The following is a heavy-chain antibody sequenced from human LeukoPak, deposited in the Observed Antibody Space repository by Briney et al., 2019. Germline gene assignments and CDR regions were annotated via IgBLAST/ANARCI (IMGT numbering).Heavy chain of an antibody. D-gene: IGHD3-16*01. CDR1: GGSISSGDYY. Sequence: SETLSLTCTVSGGSISSGDYYWSWIRQPPGKGLEWIGYIYYSGSTNYNPSLKSRVTISVDTSKNQFSLKLSSVTAADTAVYYCARDRYALTFDYWGQGTLVTVSS. J-gene: IGHJ4*02. V-gene: IGHV4-61*08. CDR2: IYYSGST. CDR3: ARDRYALTFDY.